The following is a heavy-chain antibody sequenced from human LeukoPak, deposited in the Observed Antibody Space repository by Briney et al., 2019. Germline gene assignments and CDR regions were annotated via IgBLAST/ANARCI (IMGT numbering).Heavy chain of an antibody. Sequence: PSETLSLTCTVPGVSISSSSYYWGWIRQPPGKGLEWIGTIYYSRSTYYNPSLKSRVTISVDTSKNQFSLKLSSVTAADTAVYYCARDFYDSSGYYHVDWGQGTLVTVSS. D-gene: IGHD3-22*01. CDR1: GVSISSSSYY. J-gene: IGHJ4*02. V-gene: IGHV4-39*07. CDR2: IYYSRST. CDR3: ARDFYDSSGYYHVD.